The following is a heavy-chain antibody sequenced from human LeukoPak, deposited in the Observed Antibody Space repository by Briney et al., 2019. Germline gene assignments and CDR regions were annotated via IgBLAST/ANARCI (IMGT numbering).Heavy chain of an antibody. CDR2: ISGSSTSFI. D-gene: IGHD2-21*02. V-gene: IGHV3-21*01. CDR1: GFTFSSYT. Sequence: PGGSLRLSCAASGFTFSSYTMKWVRQAPGKGLEWVSSISGSSTSFIYYADSLKGRFTISRDNAKNSLYLQMNSLRAEDTAVYYCAGDSAYCGGDCYSDYWGQGTLVTVSS. J-gene: IGHJ4*02. CDR3: AGDSAYCGGDCYSDY.